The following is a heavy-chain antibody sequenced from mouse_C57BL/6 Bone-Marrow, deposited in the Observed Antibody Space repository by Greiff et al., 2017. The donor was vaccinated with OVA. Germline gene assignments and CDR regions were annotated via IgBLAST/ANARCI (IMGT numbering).Heavy chain of an antibody. CDR3: ARRRIYYFGSSLDY. Sequence: VKVVESGPGLVAPSQCLSLTCTVSGFSLTSYAISWVRQPPGKGLEWLGVLWTGGSTHYTSALQSRLSISKDNAKSQVFLKMNSLQTDDTDRYNCARRRIYYFGSSLDYWGQGTTLTVSS. D-gene: IGHD1-1*01. J-gene: IGHJ2*01. CDR2: LWTGGST. V-gene: IGHV2-9-1*01. CDR1: GFSLTSYA.